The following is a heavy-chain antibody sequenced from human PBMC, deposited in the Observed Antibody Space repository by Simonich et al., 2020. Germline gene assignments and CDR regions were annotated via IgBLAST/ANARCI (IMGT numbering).Heavy chain of an antibody. J-gene: IGHJ4*02. V-gene: IGHV4-39*01. CDR2: IYYRWST. D-gene: IGHD6-6*01. CDR1: GGSISSSSYY. Sequence: QLQLQESGPGLVKPSETLSLTCTVSGGSISSSSYYWGWIRQPPGKGLEWIGSIYYRWSTYHNPSLKRRVTISVDTSKNQFSLKLSSVTAADTAVYYCARWAYSSSYFDYWGQGTLVTVSS. CDR3: ARWAYSSSYFDY.